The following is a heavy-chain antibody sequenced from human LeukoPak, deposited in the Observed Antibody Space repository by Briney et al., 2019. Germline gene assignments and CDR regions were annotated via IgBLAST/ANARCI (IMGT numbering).Heavy chain of an antibody. J-gene: IGHJ6*02. CDR2: ISSSSSYI. V-gene: IGHV3-11*06. CDR3: ARLYDSSGYYFTYYYYGMDV. D-gene: IGHD3-22*01. Sequence: GGSLRLFCAASGFPFRDYYMTWIRQAPGKGLEWVSSISSSSSYIYYADSVKGRFTISRDNAKNSLYLQMNSLRAEDTAVYYCARLYDSSGYYFTYYYYGMDVWGQGTTVTVSS. CDR1: GFPFRDYY.